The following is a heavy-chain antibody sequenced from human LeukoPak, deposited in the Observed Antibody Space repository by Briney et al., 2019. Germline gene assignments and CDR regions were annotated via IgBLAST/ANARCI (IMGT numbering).Heavy chain of an antibody. CDR3: ARGNLAVYFDY. D-gene: IGHD1-14*01. CDR2: INHSGST. J-gene: IGHJ4*02. V-gene: IGHV4-34*01. Sequence: SETLSLTCAVYGGSFSGYYWSWIRQPPGKGLEWIGEINHSGSTNYNPSLKSRVTISVDTSKNQFSLKLSSVTAADTAVYYCARGNLAVYFDYWGQGTLVTVSS. CDR1: GGSFSGYY.